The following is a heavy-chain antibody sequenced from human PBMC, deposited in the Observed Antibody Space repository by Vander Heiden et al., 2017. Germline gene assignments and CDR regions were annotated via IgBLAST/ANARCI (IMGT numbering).Heavy chain of an antibody. CDR1: GFTFSSYS. J-gene: IGHJ6*02. CDR3: ARASDYGDPTFVGYYGMDV. Sequence: EVQLVESGGGLVKPGGSLRLSCAASGFTFSSYSMTWVRQAPGKGLEWVSSISSSSSYIYYADSVKGRFTISRDNAKNSLYLQMNSLRAEDTAVYYCARASDYGDPTFVGYYGMDVWGQGTTVTVSS. CDR2: ISSSSSYI. V-gene: IGHV3-21*01. D-gene: IGHD4-17*01.